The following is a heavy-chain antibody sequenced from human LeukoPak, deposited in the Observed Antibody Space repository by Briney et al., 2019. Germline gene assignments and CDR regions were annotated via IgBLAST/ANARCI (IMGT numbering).Heavy chain of an antibody. V-gene: IGHV4-59*01. CDR3: ARGSLGDPFTDDAFDI. CDR1: GGSISSYY. Sequence: SETLSLTCTVSGGSISSYYWSWIRQPPGKGLEWIGYIYYSGSTSYNPSLKSRVTISVDTSKNQFSLKLSSVTAADTAVYYCARGSLGDPFTDDAFDIWGQGTMVTVSS. J-gene: IGHJ3*02. D-gene: IGHD3-16*01. CDR2: IYYSGST.